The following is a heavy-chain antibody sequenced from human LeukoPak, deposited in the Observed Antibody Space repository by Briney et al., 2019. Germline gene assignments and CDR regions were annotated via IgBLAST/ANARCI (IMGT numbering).Heavy chain of an antibody. V-gene: IGHV3-23*01. J-gene: IGHJ4*02. CDR1: GFTFSSYA. Sequence: GGSLRLSCVASGFTFSSYAMSWVRQAPGKGLEWVSAISGSGDSTYYADSVKGRFTISRDNSKNTLYLKMNSLRAEDTALYYCAKLKTTVTTGFDYWGQGTLVTVSS. CDR2: ISGSGDST. CDR3: AKLKTTVTTGFDY. D-gene: IGHD4-17*01.